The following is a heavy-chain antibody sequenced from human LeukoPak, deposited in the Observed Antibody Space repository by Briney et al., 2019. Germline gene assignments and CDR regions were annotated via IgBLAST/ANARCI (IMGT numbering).Heavy chain of an antibody. Sequence: ASVKVSCKASGYTFTGYYMHWVRQAPGQGLEWMGWINPNSGGTNYAQKFQGRVTMTRDTSISTAYMELSRLRSDDTAVYYCARDGWFGELANWFDPWGQGTLVTVSS. CDR3: ARDGWFGELANWFDP. CDR1: GYTFTGYY. J-gene: IGHJ5*02. D-gene: IGHD3-10*01. V-gene: IGHV1-2*02. CDR2: INPNSGGT.